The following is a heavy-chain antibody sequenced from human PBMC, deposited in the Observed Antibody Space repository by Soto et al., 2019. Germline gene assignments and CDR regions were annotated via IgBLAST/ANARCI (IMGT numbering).Heavy chain of an antibody. CDR3: ARQDTAFDY. CDR1: GGSISSYY. Sequence: SETLSLTCTVSGGSISSYYWSWIRQPPGKGLEWIGYIYYSGSTNYNPSLKSRVTIPVDTSKNQFSLKLSSVTAADTAVYYCARQDTAFDYWGQGTLVTVSS. V-gene: IGHV4-59*08. J-gene: IGHJ4*02. D-gene: IGHD5-18*01. CDR2: IYYSGST.